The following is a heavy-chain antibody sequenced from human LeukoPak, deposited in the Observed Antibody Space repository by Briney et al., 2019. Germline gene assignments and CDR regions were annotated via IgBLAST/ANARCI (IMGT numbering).Heavy chain of an antibody. D-gene: IGHD3-10*01. Sequence: SQTLSLTCAISGDSVSSNSAAWNWIRQSPSRGLGWLGRTYYRSKWYNDYAVSVKSRITINPDTSKNQFSLQLNSVTPEDTAVYYCARDERYYYGSGSYVRYWYFDLWGRGTLVTVSS. V-gene: IGHV6-1*01. J-gene: IGHJ2*01. CDR3: ARDERYYYGSGSYVRYWYFDL. CDR1: GDSVSSNSAA. CDR2: TYYRSKWYN.